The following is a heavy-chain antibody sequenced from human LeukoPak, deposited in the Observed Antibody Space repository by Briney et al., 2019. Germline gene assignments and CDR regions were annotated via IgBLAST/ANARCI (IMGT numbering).Heavy chain of an antibody. D-gene: IGHD5-18*01. CDR3: ARDLAYSRLDY. J-gene: IGHJ4*02. CDR1: GLTFSSSW. Sequence: GGSLRLSCAVSGLTFSSSWMDWVRQAPGKGLEWVASINPDGNKKYSADSVEGRFTISRDNAENSLYLQMNSLRVEDTAFYYCARDLAYSRLDYWGQGMLVTVSS. CDR2: INPDGNKK. V-gene: IGHV3-7*01.